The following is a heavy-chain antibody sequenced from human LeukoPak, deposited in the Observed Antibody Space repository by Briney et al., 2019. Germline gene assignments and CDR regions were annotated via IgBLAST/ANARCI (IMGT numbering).Heavy chain of an antibody. CDR2: TYYRSKWYN. D-gene: IGHD3-16*01. Sequence: SQTLSLTCAISGDSVSSNSAAWDWIRQSPSRGLEWLGRTYYRSKWYNDYAVSVKSRITINPDTSKNQFSLQLNSVTPEDTAVYYCARGYDPSVSTPPYYFDYWGQGTLVTVSS. CDR3: ARGYDPSVSTPPYYFDY. V-gene: IGHV6-1*01. J-gene: IGHJ4*02. CDR1: GDSVSSNSAA.